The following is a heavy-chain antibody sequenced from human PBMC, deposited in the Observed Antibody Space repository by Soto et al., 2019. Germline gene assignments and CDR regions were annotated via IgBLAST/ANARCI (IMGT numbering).Heavy chain of an antibody. V-gene: IGHV4-31*03. D-gene: IGHD3-10*01. CDR1: GGSITSGADY. CDR2: IYYTGST. J-gene: IGHJ6*03. CDR3: ARQLPFVRGALVWGYMDV. Sequence: QVQLQESGPGLVKPSQTLSLTCTVSGGSITSGADYWTWIRQYPGKGLEWIGYIYYTGSTSYNPSLQSRLSIPGNTSKNQCSLNLRSVPAADTAVYYCARQLPFVRGALVWGYMDVWGKGTTVTVSS.